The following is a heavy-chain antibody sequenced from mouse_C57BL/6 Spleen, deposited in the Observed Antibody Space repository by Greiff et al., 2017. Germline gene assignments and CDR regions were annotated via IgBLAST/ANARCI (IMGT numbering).Heavy chain of an antibody. CDR3: ARWRGYGNLYAMDY. Sequence: VQLTQSGAALVKPGASVKLSCTASGSNITGYYMHWVKQRPVQGLAWIGRLDPEDGETKYAPKFKGKATLTADTSSNTAYLQLSSLTSEDTAVDYCARWRGYGNLYAMDYWGQGTSVTVSS. J-gene: IGHJ4*01. V-gene: IGHV14-2*01. CDR1: GSNITGYY. CDR2: LDPEDGET. D-gene: IGHD2-1*01.